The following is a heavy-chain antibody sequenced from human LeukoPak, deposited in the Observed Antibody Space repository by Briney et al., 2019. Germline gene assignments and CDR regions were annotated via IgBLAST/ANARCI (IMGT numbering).Heavy chain of an antibody. CDR2: INQDGSEK. J-gene: IGHJ4*02. CDR3: ARDRVWTVVY. D-gene: IGHD6-13*01. Sequence: PGGSLRLSCAASGFTFSNYWTNWVRQAPGKGLEWVANINQDGSEKYYVDSLKGRFTISRDNAKNSLYLQMNSLRAEDTAVYYCARDRVWTVVYWGQGTLVTVSS. CDR1: GFTFSNYW. V-gene: IGHV3-7*01.